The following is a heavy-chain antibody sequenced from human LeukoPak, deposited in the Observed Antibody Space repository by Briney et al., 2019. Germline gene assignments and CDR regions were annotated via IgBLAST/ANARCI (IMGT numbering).Heavy chain of an antibody. CDR3: ASGNYGDYVPGWDY. J-gene: IGHJ4*02. D-gene: IGHD4-17*01. CDR2: IYYSGST. Sequence: SETLSLTCTVSGGSISIYYWSWIRQPPGKGLEWIGYIYYSGSTNYNPSLKSRVTISADTSKNQFSLKLSSVTAADTAVYYCASGNYGDYVPGWDYWGQGTLVTVSS. V-gene: IGHV4-59*08. CDR1: GGSISIYY.